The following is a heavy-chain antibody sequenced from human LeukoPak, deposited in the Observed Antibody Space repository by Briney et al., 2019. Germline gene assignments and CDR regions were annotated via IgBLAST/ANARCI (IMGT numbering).Heavy chain of an antibody. V-gene: IGHV1-2*02. CDR1: GYTFTRYY. J-gene: IGHJ5*02. CDR2: INPNSGGT. D-gene: IGHD3-10*01. Sequence: ASVTVSCKASGYTFTRYYMHWVRQAPGQGLEWMGWINPNSGGTNYAQKFQGRVTMTRDTSISTAYMELSRLRSDDTAVYYCARRRITMVRGVIPNWFDPWGQVTLVTVSS. CDR3: ARRRITMVRGVIPNWFDP.